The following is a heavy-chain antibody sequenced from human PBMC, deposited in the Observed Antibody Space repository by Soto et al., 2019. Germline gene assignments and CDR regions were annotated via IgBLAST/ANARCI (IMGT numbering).Heavy chain of an antibody. V-gene: IGHV3-23*01. J-gene: IGHJ6*02. CDR3: ARDNVFPPSGPPEMRNYYYGMDV. D-gene: IGHD2-15*01. CDR1: GFTFSSCA. Sequence: PGGSLRLSCAASGFTFSSCAMSWVRQAPGKGLEWVSAISGSGGTTYYADSVKCRFTISRDNSKNTLYLQMNSLSAEDTAVYYCARDNVFPPSGPPEMRNYYYGMDVWGQGTTVTVSS. CDR2: ISGSGGTT.